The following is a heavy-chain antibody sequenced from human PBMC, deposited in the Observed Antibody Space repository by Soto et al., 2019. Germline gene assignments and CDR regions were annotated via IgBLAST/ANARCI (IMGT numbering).Heavy chain of an antibody. Sequence: PGGSLRLSCAASGFTFSSYAMSWVRQAPGKGLEWVSAISGSGGSTYYADSVKGRFTISRDNSKNTLYLQMNSLRAEDTAVYYCAKDLRGYSYGYDYFDYWGQGTLVTVSS. V-gene: IGHV3-23*01. CDR1: GFTFSSYA. J-gene: IGHJ4*02. CDR2: ISGSGGST. CDR3: AKDLRGYSYGYDYFDY. D-gene: IGHD5-18*01.